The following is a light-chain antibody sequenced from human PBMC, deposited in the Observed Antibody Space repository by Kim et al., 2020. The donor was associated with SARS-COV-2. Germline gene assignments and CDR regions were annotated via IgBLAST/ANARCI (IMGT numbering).Light chain of an antibody. CDR1: NSNIGINF. J-gene: IGLJ2*01. CDR2: DND. V-gene: IGLV1-51*01. Sequence: QSVLTQPPSVSAAPGQKVIISCSGSNSNIGINFVSWYQQFPGTAPKLLIYDNDQRPSGIPDRFSGSKSGTSATLGVTGLQTGDEADYFCGTWDNSLGAVVFGGGTKVTVL. CDR3: GTWDNSLGAVV.